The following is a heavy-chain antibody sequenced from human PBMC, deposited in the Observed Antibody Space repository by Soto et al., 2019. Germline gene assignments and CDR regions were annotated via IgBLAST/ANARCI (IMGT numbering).Heavy chain of an antibody. Sequence: QLQLQESGPGLVKPSETLSLTCTVSGGSISSSSYYWGWIRQPPGKGLEWIGSIYYSGSTYYNPSLKSRVTISVDTSTNKFSLKVSSVTAADTAVYYCARYGDYETLYYYYGMDVWGQGTTVTVSS. D-gene: IGHD4-17*01. CDR1: GGSISSSSYY. J-gene: IGHJ6*02. V-gene: IGHV4-39*01. CDR3: ARYGDYETLYYYYGMDV. CDR2: IYYSGST.